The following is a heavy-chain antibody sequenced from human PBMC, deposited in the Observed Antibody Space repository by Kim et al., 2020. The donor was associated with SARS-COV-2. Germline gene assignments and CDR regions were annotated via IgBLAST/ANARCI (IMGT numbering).Heavy chain of an antibody. Sequence: SETLSLTCTVSGGSISSYYWSWIRQPPGKGLEWIGYIYYSGSTNYNPSLKSRVTISVDTSKNQFSLKLSSVTAADTAVYYCATGIRETTETFDYWGQGTLVTVSS. CDR2: IYYSGST. D-gene: IGHD4-17*01. V-gene: IGHV4-59*08. J-gene: IGHJ4*02. CDR3: ATGIRETTETFDY. CDR1: GGSISSYY.